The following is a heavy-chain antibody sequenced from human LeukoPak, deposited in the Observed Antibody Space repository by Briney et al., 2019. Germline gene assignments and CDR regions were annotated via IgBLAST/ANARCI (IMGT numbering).Heavy chain of an antibody. D-gene: IGHD1-26*01. J-gene: IGHJ3*02. CDR1: GGSISSSSYY. V-gene: IGHV4-39*07. Sequence: PSETLSLTCTVSGGSISSSSYYWGWIRQPPGKGLEWIGSIYYSGSTYYNPSLKSRVTISVDTSKNQFSLKLTSVTAADTAVYYCAGGGSPHIWGQGTMVTVSS. CDR2: IYYSGST. CDR3: AGGGSPHI.